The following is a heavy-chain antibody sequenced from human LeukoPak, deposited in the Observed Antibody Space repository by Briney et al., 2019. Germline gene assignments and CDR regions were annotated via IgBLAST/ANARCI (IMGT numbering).Heavy chain of an antibody. Sequence: SETLSLTCTVSGGSISSYYWSWIRQPAGKGLEWIGRIYTSGSTNYNPSLKSRVTMSVDTSKNQFSLKLSSVTAADTAVYYCAREGYSSSWHRIVYYYYYYMDVWGKGTTVTVSS. CDR2: IYTSGST. D-gene: IGHD6-13*01. V-gene: IGHV4-4*07. CDR3: AREGYSSSWHRIVYYYYYYMDV. CDR1: GGSISSYY. J-gene: IGHJ6*03.